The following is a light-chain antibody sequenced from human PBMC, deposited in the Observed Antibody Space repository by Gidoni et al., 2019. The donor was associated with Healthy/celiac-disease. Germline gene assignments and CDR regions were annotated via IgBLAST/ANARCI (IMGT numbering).Light chain of an antibody. Sequence: EMVLTKSPGTLSLSPGERATLSCRASQSVSSSYLAWYQQKPGQAPRLLIYGASSRATGIPDRFSGSGSGTDFTLTIRRLEPEYFAVYYCQQYGSSPRAFGQGTKVEIK. CDR1: QSVSSSY. CDR3: QQYGSSPRA. V-gene: IGKV3-20*01. CDR2: GAS. J-gene: IGKJ1*01.